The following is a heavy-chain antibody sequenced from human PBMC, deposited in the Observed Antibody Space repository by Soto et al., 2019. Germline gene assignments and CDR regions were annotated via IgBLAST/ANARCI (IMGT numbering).Heavy chain of an antibody. Sequence: QGLLVQSGAEVKKPGSSLKVSCKAPGGTLSTYTLTWLRQAPGQGPEWMGRIIPALDVEDYAQQFQGRVTITADTSTSTAYMELHSLRSDDTAVYYCAAVAGTSAFVGYFEYWGQGTLVTVAS. J-gene: IGHJ4*02. CDR2: IIPALDVE. V-gene: IGHV1-69*02. D-gene: IGHD6-19*01. CDR1: GGTLSTYT. CDR3: AAVAGTSAFVGYFEY.